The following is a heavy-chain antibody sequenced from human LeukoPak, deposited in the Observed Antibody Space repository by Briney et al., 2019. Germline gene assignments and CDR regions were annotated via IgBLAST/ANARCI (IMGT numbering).Heavy chain of an antibody. J-gene: IGHJ4*02. V-gene: IGHV1-58*01. CDR2: IVVGSGNT. D-gene: IGHD3-3*01. CDR3: AAGSITIFGVAPG. Sequence: SVKVSCKASGFTFTSSAVRWVRQARGQRLEWIGWIVVGSGNTNYAQKFQERVTITRDMSTRTAYMELSSLRSEDTAVYYCAAGSITIFGVAPGWGQGTLVTVSS. CDR1: GFTFTSSA.